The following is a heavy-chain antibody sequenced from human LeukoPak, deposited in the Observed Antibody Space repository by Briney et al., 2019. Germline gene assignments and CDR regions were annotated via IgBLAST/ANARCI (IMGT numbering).Heavy chain of an antibody. CDR3: VKVNEGYCSGGSCPWGEFDY. V-gene: IGHV3-64D*06. D-gene: IGHD2-15*01. CDR1: GFTFSSYA. CDR2: ISSNGGST. J-gene: IGHJ4*02. Sequence: GGSLRLSCSASGFTFSSYAMHWVRQAPGKGLEYVSAISSNGGSTYYADSVKGRFTISRDNSKNTLYLQMSSLRAEDTAAYYCVKVNEGYCSGGSCPWGEFDYWGQGTLVTVSS.